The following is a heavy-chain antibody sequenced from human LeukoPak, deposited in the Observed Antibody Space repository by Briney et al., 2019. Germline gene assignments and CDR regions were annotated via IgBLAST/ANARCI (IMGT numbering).Heavy chain of an antibody. CDR3: AKSPSAVVAATIDY. J-gene: IGHJ4*02. CDR1: GFTFSSYG. CDR2: ISYDGSNK. Sequence: GGSLRLSCAASGFTFSSYGMHWVRQAPGKGLEWVAVISYDGSNKYYADSVKGRFTISRDNAKNSLYLQMNSLRAEDTALYYCAKSPSAVVAATIDYWGQGTLVTVSS. V-gene: IGHV3-30*18. D-gene: IGHD2-15*01.